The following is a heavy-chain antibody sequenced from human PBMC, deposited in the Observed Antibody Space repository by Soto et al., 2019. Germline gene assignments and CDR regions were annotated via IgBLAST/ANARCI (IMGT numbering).Heavy chain of an antibody. CDR2: INHSGST. Sequence: QVQLQQWGAGLLKPSETLSLTCAVYGGSFSGYYWSWIRQPPGKGLEWIGEINHSGSTNHNPSLKSRVTISVDTSKNQFSLKLSSVTAADTAVYYCARGRKGVGCSSTSCPLHAPYYYMDVWGKGTTVTVSS. V-gene: IGHV4-34*01. CDR3: ARGRKGVGCSSTSCPLHAPYYYMDV. D-gene: IGHD2-2*01. J-gene: IGHJ6*03. CDR1: GGSFSGYY.